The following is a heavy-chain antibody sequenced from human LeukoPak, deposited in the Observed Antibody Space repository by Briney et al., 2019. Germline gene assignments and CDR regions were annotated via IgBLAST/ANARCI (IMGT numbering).Heavy chain of an antibody. J-gene: IGHJ3*01. CDR3: AKDIQLST. Sequence: GGSLILSCAASGFNFRDAAMTWVRQAPGKGLEWVSLIASNGANSYYAESVKGRFSISRDNSKNMLSLQMNSLRVEDTARYYCAKDIQLSTWGLGTVVTVSS. D-gene: IGHD5-24*01. CDR1: GFNFRDAA. CDR2: IASNGANS. V-gene: IGHV3-23*01.